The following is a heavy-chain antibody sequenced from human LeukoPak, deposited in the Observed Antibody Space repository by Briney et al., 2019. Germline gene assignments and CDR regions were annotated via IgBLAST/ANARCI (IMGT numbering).Heavy chain of an antibody. CDR2: ISYDGSNK. D-gene: IGHD3-9*01. Sequence: GGSLRLSCAASGFTFSSYSMNWVRQAPGKGLEWVAVISYDGSNKYYADSVKGRFTISRDNSKNTLYLQMNSLRAEDTAVYYCARVRYFDWFPKFDYWGQGTLVTVSS. V-gene: IGHV3-30*03. J-gene: IGHJ4*02. CDR1: GFTFSSYS. CDR3: ARVRYFDWFPKFDY.